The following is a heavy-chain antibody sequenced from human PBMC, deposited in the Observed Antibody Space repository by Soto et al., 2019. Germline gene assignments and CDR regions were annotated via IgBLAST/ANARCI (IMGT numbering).Heavy chain of an antibody. V-gene: IGHV3-74*01. J-gene: IGHJ4*02. CDR2: INGDGSTT. CDR1: GFTLSSFW. Sequence: EVQLVESGGGLVQPGGSLRLSCAASGFTLSSFWMHWVRQAPGKGLVWVSRINGDGSTTSYADSVKGRFDISRDNAKNIMYLQMNSLRAEETAVYYCVRSKDGYNLIEEYWGQGTLVTVSS. CDR3: VRSKDGYNLIEEY. D-gene: IGHD5-12*01.